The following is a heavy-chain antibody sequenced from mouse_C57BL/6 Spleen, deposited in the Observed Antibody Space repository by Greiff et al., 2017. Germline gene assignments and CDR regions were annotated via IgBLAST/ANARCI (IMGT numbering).Heavy chain of an antibody. CDR3: ASLDSSGTAYAMDY. CDR1: GYAFTNYL. CDR2: INPGSGGT. V-gene: IGHV1-54*01. Sequence: QVQLQQSGAELVRPGTSVKVSCKASGYAFTNYLIEWVKQRPGQGLEWIGVINPGSGGTNYNEKFKGKATLTADKSSSTAYMQLSSLTSEDSAVYFCASLDSSGTAYAMDYWGQGTSVTVSS. D-gene: IGHD3-2*02. J-gene: IGHJ4*01.